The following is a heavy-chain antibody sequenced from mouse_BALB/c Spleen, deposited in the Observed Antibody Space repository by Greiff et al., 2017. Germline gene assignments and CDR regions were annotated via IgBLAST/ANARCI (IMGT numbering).Heavy chain of an antibody. CDR3: ARELITTAGFAY. Sequence: DVQLVESGGGLVKPGGSLKLSCAASGFTFSSYAMSWVRQTPEKRLEWVASISSGGSTYYPDSVKGRFTISRDNARNILYLQMSSLRSEDTAMYYCARELITTAGFAYWGQGTLVTVSA. CDR2: ISSGGST. V-gene: IGHV5-6-5*01. J-gene: IGHJ3*01. D-gene: IGHD1-2*01. CDR1: GFTFSSYA.